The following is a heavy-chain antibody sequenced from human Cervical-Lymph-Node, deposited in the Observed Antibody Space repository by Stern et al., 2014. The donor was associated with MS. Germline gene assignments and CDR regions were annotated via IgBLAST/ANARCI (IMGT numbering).Heavy chain of an antibody. CDR1: GYTFTSYG. Sequence: QVQLVQSGAEVKKPGASVKVSCKASGYTFTSYGITWVRQAPGQGLEWMGWISAYNGDTKYAQKVQGRITMTTDAFTNTAYMELRSLRSDDTAVYYCARGGTAAAGTAYDYWGQGTLVTVSS. D-gene: IGHD6-13*01. CDR2: ISAYNGDT. CDR3: ARGGTAAAGTAYDY. V-gene: IGHV1-18*01. J-gene: IGHJ4*02.